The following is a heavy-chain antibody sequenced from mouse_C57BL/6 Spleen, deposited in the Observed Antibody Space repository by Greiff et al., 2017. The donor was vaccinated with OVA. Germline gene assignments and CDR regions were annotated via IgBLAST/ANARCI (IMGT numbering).Heavy chain of an antibody. CDR1: GYTFTDYE. CDR2: IDPETGGT. Sequence: QVHVKQSGAELVRPGASVTLSCKASGYTFTDYEMHWVKQTPVHGLEWIGAIDPETGGTAYNQKFKGKAILTADKSSSTAYMELRSLTSEDSAVYYCTRKGLYYDYWYFDVWGTGTTVTVSS. J-gene: IGHJ1*03. CDR3: TRKGLYYDYWYFDV. V-gene: IGHV1-15*01. D-gene: IGHD2-4*01.